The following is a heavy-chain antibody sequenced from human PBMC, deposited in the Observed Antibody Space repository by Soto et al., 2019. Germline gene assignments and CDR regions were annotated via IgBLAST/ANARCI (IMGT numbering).Heavy chain of an antibody. Sequence: PGGSLRLSCAASGFTFSNYGMHWVRQAPGKGLEWVAVISYDGNNEYYADFVRGRFTISRDNSRNTLYLQMNSLRADDTAVYYCAKSYCASNNCLSDFWGQGTLVTVSS. CDR3: AKSYCASNNCLSDF. CDR2: ISYDGNNE. CDR1: GFTFSNYG. J-gene: IGHJ4*02. V-gene: IGHV3-30*18. D-gene: IGHD3-10*01.